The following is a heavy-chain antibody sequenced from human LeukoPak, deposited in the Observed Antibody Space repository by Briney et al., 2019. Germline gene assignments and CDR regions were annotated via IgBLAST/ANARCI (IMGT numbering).Heavy chain of an antibody. CDR2: IYYSGST. CDR1: GGSINSGGYY. Sequence: PSQTLSLTCAVSGGSINSGGYYWSWIRQPPGKGLEWIGYIYYSGSTNYNPSLKSRVTISVDTSKNQFSLKLSSVTAADTAVYYCARVVLSSSRGYYFDYWGQGTLVTVSS. V-gene: IGHV4-61*08. CDR3: ARVVLSSSRGYYFDY. D-gene: IGHD6-13*01. J-gene: IGHJ4*02.